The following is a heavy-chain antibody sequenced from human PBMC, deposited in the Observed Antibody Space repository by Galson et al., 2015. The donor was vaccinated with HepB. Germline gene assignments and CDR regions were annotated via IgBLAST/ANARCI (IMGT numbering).Heavy chain of an antibody. J-gene: IGHJ4*02. Sequence: SVKVSCKASGYTFTSYAINWVRQASGQGLEWMGWMNPYSTNTGYAQKFQGRVTMTRDTSTNTAYMELSSLRSEDTAVYFCARSNVCSTTTCYEYYFDFWGQGTLVTVSS. CDR1: GYTFTSYA. D-gene: IGHD2-2*01. V-gene: IGHV1-8*01. CDR2: MNPYSTNT. CDR3: ARSNVCSTTTCYEYYFDF.